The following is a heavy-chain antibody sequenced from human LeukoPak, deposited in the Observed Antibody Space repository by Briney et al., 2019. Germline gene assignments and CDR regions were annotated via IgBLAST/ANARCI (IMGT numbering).Heavy chain of an antibody. D-gene: IGHD6-13*01. J-gene: IGHJ4*02. V-gene: IGHV1-18*01. Sequence: ASLKDSCKASGYTFTSSGISWVRPAPGQGLEWMGWISAYNGNTNYAQKLQGRVTMTTDTSTSTAYMELRSLRSDDTAVYYCARMTAAAALFDYWGQGTLVTVSS. CDR3: ARMTAAAALFDY. CDR1: GYTFTSSG. CDR2: ISAYNGNT.